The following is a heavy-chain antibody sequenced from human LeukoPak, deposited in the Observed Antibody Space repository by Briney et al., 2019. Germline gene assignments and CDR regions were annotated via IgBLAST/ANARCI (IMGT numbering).Heavy chain of an antibody. CDR1: GGTFSSYA. Sequence: SVKVSCKASGGTFSSYAISWVRQAPGQGLEWMGRIIPILGIANYAQKFQGRVTTTADKSTSTAYMEPSSVRSEDTAVYYCARGGDYYDTSRFDYWGQGTLVPVSS. CDR3: ARGGDYYDTSRFDY. D-gene: IGHD3-22*01. CDR2: IIPILGIA. J-gene: IGHJ4*02. V-gene: IGHV1-69*04.